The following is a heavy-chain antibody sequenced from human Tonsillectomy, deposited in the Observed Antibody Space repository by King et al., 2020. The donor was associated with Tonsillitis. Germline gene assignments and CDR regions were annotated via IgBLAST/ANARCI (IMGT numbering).Heavy chain of an antibody. CDR1: GFTFDDYA. CDR3: AKSIPLAGTPHYYYYYAMDV. Sequence: VQLVESGGGLVQPGRSLRLSCAASGFTFDDYAMHWVRQAPGKGLEWVSGISWNSGNIGYADSVKGRFTISRDNAKNSLYLQMSSLRAEDTALYYCAKSIPLAGTPHYYYYYAMDVWGQGPTVTVPS. V-gene: IGHV3-9*01. CDR2: ISWNSGNI. D-gene: IGHD6-19*01. J-gene: IGHJ6*02.